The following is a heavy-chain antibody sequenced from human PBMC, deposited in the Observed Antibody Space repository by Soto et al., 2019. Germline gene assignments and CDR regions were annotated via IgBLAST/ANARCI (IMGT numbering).Heavy chain of an antibody. V-gene: IGHV1-69*13. Sequence: ASVKVSCKASGGTFGSYAISWVRQAPGQGLEWMGGIIPIFGTANYAQKFQGRVTITADESTSTAYMELSSLRSEDTAVYYCARHPGGRGYYYGMDVWGQGTTVTVS. CDR1: GGTFGSYA. CDR2: IIPIFGTA. D-gene: IGHD2-15*01. J-gene: IGHJ6*02. CDR3: ARHPGGRGYYYGMDV.